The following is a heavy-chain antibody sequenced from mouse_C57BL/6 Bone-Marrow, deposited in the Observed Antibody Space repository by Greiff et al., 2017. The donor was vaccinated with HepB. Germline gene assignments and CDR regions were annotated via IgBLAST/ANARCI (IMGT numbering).Heavy chain of an antibody. CDR3: TTPIYYYGSSYLFAY. CDR2: IDPENCDT. J-gene: IGHJ3*01. Sequence: VQLQQSGAELVRPGASVKLSCTASGFNIKDDYMHWVKQRPEQGLEWIGWIDPENCDTEYASKFQGKATITADTSSNTAYLQLSSLTSEDTAVYYCTTPIYYYGSSYLFAYWGQGTLVTVSA. V-gene: IGHV14-4*01. CDR1: GFNIKDDY. D-gene: IGHD1-1*01.